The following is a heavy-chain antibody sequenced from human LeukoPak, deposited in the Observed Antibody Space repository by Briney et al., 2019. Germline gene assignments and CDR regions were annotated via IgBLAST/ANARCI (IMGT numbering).Heavy chain of an antibody. CDR2: ISSSSSYI. CDR1: GFTFSSYS. J-gene: IGHJ3*02. D-gene: IGHD6-6*01. CDR3: ARGVIAARPNAFDI. Sequence: GSLRLSCAASGFTFSSYSMNWVRQAPGKGLEWVSSISSSSSYIYYADSVKGRFTISRDNAKNSLYLQMNSLRAEDTAVYYCARGVIAARPNAFDIWGQGTMVTVSS. V-gene: IGHV3-21*01.